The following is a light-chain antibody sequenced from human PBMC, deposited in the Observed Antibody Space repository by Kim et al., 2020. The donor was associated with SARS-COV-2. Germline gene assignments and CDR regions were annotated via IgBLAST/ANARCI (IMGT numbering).Light chain of an antibody. J-gene: IGKJ3*01. V-gene: IGKV1-12*01. CDR2: AAS. CDR1: PGVSTW. Sequence: DFLMTQSPSSVSASVGDRVTITCRASPGVSTWLAWYQQKPGKAPKLLIYAASDLQSGVSSRFSGSGSGTDFTLTISSLQPEDVATYSCQQSYSLPLTFGPGTKVDIK. CDR3: QQSYSLPLT.